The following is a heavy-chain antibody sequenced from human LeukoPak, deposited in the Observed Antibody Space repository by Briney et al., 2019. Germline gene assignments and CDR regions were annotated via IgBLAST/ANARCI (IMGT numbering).Heavy chain of an antibody. CDR1: GFTFRSYG. CDR3: ARDGDYGDYEAFDI. D-gene: IGHD4-17*01. V-gene: IGHV3-23*01. J-gene: IGHJ3*02. Sequence: PGGSLRLSCAASGFTFRSYGMSWVRQAPGKGLEWVSAISGSGGSTYYADSVKGRFTISRDNAKNSLYLQMNSLRAEDTAVYYCARDGDYGDYEAFDIWGQGTMVTVSS. CDR2: ISGSGGST.